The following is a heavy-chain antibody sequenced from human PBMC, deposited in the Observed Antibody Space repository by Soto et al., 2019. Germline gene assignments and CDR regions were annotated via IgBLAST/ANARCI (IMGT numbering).Heavy chain of an antibody. CDR2: MNPNSGNT. Sequence: ASVKVSCKASGYTFTSYDINWVRQATGQGLEWMGWMNPNSGNTGYAQKFQGRVTMTRNTSISTAYMELSSLRSEDAAVYYCARVPTSDGGVVAATHYYYYYWDVGGKGTTVTVSS. CDR3: ARVPTSDGGVVAATHYYYYYWDV. CDR1: GYTFTSYD. J-gene: IGHJ6*03. V-gene: IGHV1-8*01. D-gene: IGHD2-15*01.